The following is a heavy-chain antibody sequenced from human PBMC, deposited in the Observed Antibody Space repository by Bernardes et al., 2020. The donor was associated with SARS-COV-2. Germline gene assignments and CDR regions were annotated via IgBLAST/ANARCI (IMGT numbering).Heavy chain of an antibody. D-gene: IGHD2-2*01. CDR1: GGSISSYY. CDR3: AREQDIVVVPAAGSGGGWFDP. Sequence: SETLSLTCTVSGGSISSYYWSWIRQPAGKGLEWIGRIYTSGSTNYNPSLKSRVTMSVDTSKNQFSLKLSSVTAADTAVYYCAREQDIVVVPAAGSGGGWFDPWGQGTLVTVSS. CDR2: IYTSGST. J-gene: IGHJ5*02. V-gene: IGHV4-4*07.